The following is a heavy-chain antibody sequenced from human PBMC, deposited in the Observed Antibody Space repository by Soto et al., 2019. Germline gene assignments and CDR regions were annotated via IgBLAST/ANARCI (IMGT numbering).Heavy chain of an antibody. CDR1: GFIFEDHA. V-gene: IGHV3-9*01. J-gene: IGHJ3*02. CDR3: VKEDNLLHGDEPFDI. CDR2: ISWHSARI. Sequence: EMQLVESGGGLVQPGRSLRLSCTASGFIFEDHAMHWVRQAPGKGLEWVSGISWHSARIDYADSVKGRFTISRDNAKNSLYLQMKSLRAEDTALYYCVKEDNLLHGDEPFDIWGHGTMVTVSS. D-gene: IGHD2-21*02.